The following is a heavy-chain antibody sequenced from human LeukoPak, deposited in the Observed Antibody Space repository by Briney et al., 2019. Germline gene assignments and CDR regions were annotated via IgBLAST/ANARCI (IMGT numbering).Heavy chain of an antibody. Sequence: GGSLRLSCTASGFTFSDYYMSWIRQAPGKGLEWVSYISNSGSTIHYADSVKGRFTISRDNAKNSLYLQMNSLRAEDTAVYYCARGIAARPFDYWGQGTLVTVSS. D-gene: IGHD6-6*01. CDR1: GFTFSDYY. V-gene: IGHV3-11*04. J-gene: IGHJ4*02. CDR2: ISNSGSTI. CDR3: ARGIAARPFDY.